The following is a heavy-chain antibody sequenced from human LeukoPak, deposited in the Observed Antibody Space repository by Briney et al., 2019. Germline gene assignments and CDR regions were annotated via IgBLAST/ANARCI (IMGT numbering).Heavy chain of an antibody. CDR2: MNPNSGNT. J-gene: IGHJ4*02. D-gene: IGHD3-10*01. V-gene: IGHV1-8*01. Sequence: ASVTVSCKASGYTFTSYDINWVRQATGQGLEWMGWMNPNSGNTGYAQKFQGRVTMTRNTSISTAYMELSSLRSEDTAVYYCARAHSLLWFRGRMYYFDYWGQGTLVTVSS. CDR1: GYTFTSYD. CDR3: ARAHSLLWFRGRMYYFDY.